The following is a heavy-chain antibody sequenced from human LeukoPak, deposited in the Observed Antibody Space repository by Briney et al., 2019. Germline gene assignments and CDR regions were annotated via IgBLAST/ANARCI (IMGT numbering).Heavy chain of an antibody. D-gene: IGHD2-2*01. CDR2: INPNSGGT. V-gene: IGHV1-2*02. Sequence: ASVKVSCKASGYTFTGYYMHWVRQAPGQGLEWMGWINPNSGGTNYAQKFQGRVTMTRDTSISTAYMELSRLRSGDTAVHYCARDYCSSTSCYVGHFDYWGQGTLVTVSS. CDR1: GYTFTGYY. CDR3: ARDYCSSTSCYVGHFDY. J-gene: IGHJ4*02.